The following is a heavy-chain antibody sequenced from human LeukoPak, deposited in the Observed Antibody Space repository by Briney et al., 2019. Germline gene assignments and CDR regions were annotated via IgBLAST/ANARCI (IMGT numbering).Heavy chain of an antibody. CDR3: ATPTGLGYYYGMDV. CDR1: GSTFSSSG. CDR2: ISYDGSNK. V-gene: IGHV3-30*03. D-gene: IGHD1-14*01. J-gene: IGHJ6*02. Sequence: PTGRSLRPSCAASGSTFSSSGMHWVRQDPGKWLEWVAAISYDGSNKYYADSVKGRFTISRDNSKNTLYLQMNRLRAEDTAVYYCATPTGLGYYYGMDVWGQGTTVTVSS.